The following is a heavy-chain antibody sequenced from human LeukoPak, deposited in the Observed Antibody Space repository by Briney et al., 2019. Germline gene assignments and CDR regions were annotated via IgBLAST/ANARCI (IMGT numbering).Heavy chain of an antibody. J-gene: IGHJ4*02. Sequence: SQTLSLTCTVSGGSISSGGHYWSWIRQHPGKGLEWIGYIYYSGSTYYNPSLKSRVTISVDTTKNQFSLKLSSVTAADTAVYYCAREETYGSGSYVDYWGQGTLVTVSS. CDR3: AREETYGSGSYVDY. CDR1: GGSISSGGHY. V-gene: IGHV4-31*03. D-gene: IGHD3-10*01. CDR2: IYYSGST.